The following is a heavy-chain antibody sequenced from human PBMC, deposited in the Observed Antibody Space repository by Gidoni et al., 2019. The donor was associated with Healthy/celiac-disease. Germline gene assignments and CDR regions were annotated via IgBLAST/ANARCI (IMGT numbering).Heavy chain of an antibody. J-gene: IGHJ4*02. CDR1: GGSISSYY. Sequence: QVQLQESGPGLVKPSETLSLTCTVSGGSISSYYWSWIRQPPGKGLEWIGYIYYSGSTNYNPSLKSRVTISVDTSKNQFSLKLSSVTAADTAVYYCARGERGMASEFDYWGQGTLVTVSS. CDR2: IYYSGST. D-gene: IGHD1-1*01. CDR3: ARGERGMASEFDY. V-gene: IGHV4-59*01.